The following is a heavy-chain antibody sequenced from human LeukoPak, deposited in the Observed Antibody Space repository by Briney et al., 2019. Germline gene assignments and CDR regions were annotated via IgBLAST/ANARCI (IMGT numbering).Heavy chain of an antibody. J-gene: IGHJ4*02. CDR1: GGSISSYF. CDR3: KGDSSGYSRDY. D-gene: IGHD3-22*01. Sequence: SETLSLTCTASGGSISSYFWSWIRQPPGKGLEWIGYIYYSGSTNYNPSLKSRVTISVDTSKNQFSLKLSSVTAADTAVYYCKGDSSGYSRDYWGQGTLVTVSS. V-gene: IGHV4-59*08. CDR2: IYYSGST.